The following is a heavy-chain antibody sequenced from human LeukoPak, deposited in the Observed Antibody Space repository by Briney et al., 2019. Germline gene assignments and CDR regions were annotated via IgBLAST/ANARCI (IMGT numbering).Heavy chain of an antibody. Sequence: PGGSLRLSCAASGFTFSSYGMHWVRQAPGKGLEWVAVIWYDGSNKYYADSVKGRFTISRDNSKNTLYLQMNSLRAEDTAVYYCARDVVYYYDSSGYYYWGQGTLSPSPQ. D-gene: IGHD3-22*01. CDR1: GFTFSSYG. CDR3: ARDVVYYYDSSGYYY. CDR2: IWYDGSNK. V-gene: IGHV3-33*01. J-gene: IGHJ4*02.